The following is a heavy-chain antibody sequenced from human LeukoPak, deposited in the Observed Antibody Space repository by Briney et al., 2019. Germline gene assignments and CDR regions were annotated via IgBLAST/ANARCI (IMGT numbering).Heavy chain of an antibody. V-gene: IGHV4-59*01. CDR3: ASEMRFGSYSSSWYLLDY. CDR1: GCSISSYC. Sequence: AESLTLTCKASGCSISSYCWSWVRQPPGKGLEWIGYINYSGSTNYNPYHTRRNTTSYDTTKNQLSLKLRPVTAADTAVYQCASEMRFGSYSSSWYLLDYWGQRTLVTVS. CDR2: INYSGST. J-gene: IGHJ4*02. D-gene: IGHD6-13*01.